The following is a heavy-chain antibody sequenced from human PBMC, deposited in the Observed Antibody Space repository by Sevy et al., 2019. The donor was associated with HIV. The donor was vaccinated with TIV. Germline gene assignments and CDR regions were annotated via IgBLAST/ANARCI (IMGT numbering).Heavy chain of an antibody. Sequence: GGSLRLSCAASGFTFSTHAMHWVRQAPGKGLEWVAIISYDGNIEYYPDSVKGRFTISSDVSKNTLYLQMNSLRSEDTALYYCARDLGYESTGYLPLFDNWGQGTLVTVSS. CDR2: ISYDGNIE. J-gene: IGHJ4*02. D-gene: IGHD3-22*01. CDR3: ARDLGYESTGYLPLFDN. V-gene: IGHV3-30-3*01. CDR1: GFTFSTHA.